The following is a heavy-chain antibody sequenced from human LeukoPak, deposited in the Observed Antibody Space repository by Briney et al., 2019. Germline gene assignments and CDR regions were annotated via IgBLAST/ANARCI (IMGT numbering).Heavy chain of an antibody. CDR1: GFTFSSYW. CDR2: IKQDGTGE. D-gene: IGHD6-13*01. J-gene: IGHJ4*02. Sequence: PGGSLRLSCTASGFTFSSYWMSWVRQAPGKGLECVANIKQDGTGEYYVDSLKGRFTISRDNAKNSLYLQMNSLRAEDTAVYYCARVGYSSSWSPSDYWGQGALVTVSS. V-gene: IGHV3-7*01. CDR3: ARVGYSSSWSPSDY.